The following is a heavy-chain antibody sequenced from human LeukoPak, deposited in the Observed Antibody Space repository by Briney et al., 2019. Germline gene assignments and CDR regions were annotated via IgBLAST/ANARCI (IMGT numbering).Heavy chain of an antibody. D-gene: IGHD1-26*01. Sequence: GGSLRLSCAASGFTFSSYSMNWVRQAPGKGLEWVSSISSSSSYIYYADSVKGRFTISRDNAKNSLYLQMNSLRAEDTAVYYCAREPNWEQGRTPIFDYWGQGTLVTVSS. CDR1: GFTFSSYS. J-gene: IGHJ4*02. V-gene: IGHV3-21*01. CDR2: ISSSSSYI. CDR3: AREPNWEQGRTPIFDY.